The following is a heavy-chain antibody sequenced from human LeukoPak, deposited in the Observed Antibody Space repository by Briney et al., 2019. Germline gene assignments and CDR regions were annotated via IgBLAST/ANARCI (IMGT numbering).Heavy chain of an antibody. CDR3: ARPYYYGSETNYNDC. Sequence: ASVKVSCKASGYTFTGYYIHWVRQAPGQGLEWMGWINPNSGGTNYAQKFQGRVTMTSDTSITTAYMELSSLRSDDTAVYYCARPYYYGSETNYNDCWGQGTLVTVSA. J-gene: IGHJ4*02. V-gene: IGHV1-2*02. CDR2: INPNSGGT. D-gene: IGHD3-10*01. CDR1: GYTFTGYY.